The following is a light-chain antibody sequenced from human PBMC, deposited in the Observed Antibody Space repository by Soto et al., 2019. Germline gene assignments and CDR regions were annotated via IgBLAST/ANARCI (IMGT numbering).Light chain of an antibody. CDR3: QQRSNWPFLT. CDR2: DTS. CDR1: QSVSSN. V-gene: IGKV3-11*01. J-gene: IGKJ4*01. Sequence: EIVTTQSPATLSVSPGERATLSCSASQSVSSNLAWYQQKPGQAPRLLIYDTSSRATGIPARFSGSGSGTDFTLTISSLEPEDFAVYYCQQRSNWPFLTVGGGTKVDIK.